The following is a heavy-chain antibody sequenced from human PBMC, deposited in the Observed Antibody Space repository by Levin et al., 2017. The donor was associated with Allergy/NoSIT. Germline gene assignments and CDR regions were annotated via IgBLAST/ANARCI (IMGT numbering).Heavy chain of an antibody. Sequence: GESLKISCKGSGYSFTSYWIGWVRQMPGKGLEWMGIIYPGDSDTRYSPSFQGQVTISADKSISTAYLQWSSLKASDTAMYYCARGGIVVVTAIHAFDIWGQGTMVTVSS. CDR3: ARGGIVVVTAIHAFDI. J-gene: IGHJ3*02. V-gene: IGHV5-51*01. CDR1: GYSFTSYW. CDR2: IYPGDSDT. D-gene: IGHD2-21*02.